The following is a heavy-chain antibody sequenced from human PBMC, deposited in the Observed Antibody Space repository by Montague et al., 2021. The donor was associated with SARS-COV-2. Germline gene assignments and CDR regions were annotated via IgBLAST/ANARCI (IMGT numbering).Heavy chain of an antibody. CDR3: AREGTVPGPRGIYFDD. D-gene: IGHD1-1*01. CDR1: GDSVSSNSAA. CDR2: TYYRSKWYT. Sequence: CAISGDSVSSNSAAWNWIRQSPSEGLEWLGRTYYRSKWYTDYAPSVKTRITTTPDTSNNQFSLHLNSVTPGDTAVYYCAREGTVPGPRGIYFDDWGQGTLATVSS. V-gene: IGHV6-1*01. J-gene: IGHJ4*02.